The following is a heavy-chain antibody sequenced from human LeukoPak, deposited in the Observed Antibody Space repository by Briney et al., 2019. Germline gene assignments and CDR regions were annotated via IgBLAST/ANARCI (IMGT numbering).Heavy chain of an antibody. V-gene: IGHV4-59*08. CDR1: GLSISSYY. J-gene: IGHJ4*02. CDR3: AGTARLCCAYHATLYYFDS. D-gene: IGHD2-21*01. Sequence: SETLSLTCTVYGLSISSYYWSWIRQPPGKRLEWIGHIYHRGGTNYNPSLKSRVTISVDTSKSKSALELSSLAAATTAAEYCAGTARLCCAYHATLYYFDSGGQGTLVTVSS. CDR2: IYHRGGT.